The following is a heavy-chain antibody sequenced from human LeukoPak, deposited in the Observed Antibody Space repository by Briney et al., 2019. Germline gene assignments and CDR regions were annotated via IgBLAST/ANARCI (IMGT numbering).Heavy chain of an antibody. CDR2: IYYSGST. Sequence: PSETLSLTCTVSGGSINSGSYYWGWIRQPPGKGLEWIGSIYYSGSTYYNPSLKSRVTISIDTSKNQFSLNLSSVTAADTAVYYCARDYSALVDYYYGMDVWGQGTTVTVSS. D-gene: IGHD2-15*01. V-gene: IGHV4-39*07. J-gene: IGHJ6*02. CDR3: ARDYSALVDYYYGMDV. CDR1: GGSINSGSYY.